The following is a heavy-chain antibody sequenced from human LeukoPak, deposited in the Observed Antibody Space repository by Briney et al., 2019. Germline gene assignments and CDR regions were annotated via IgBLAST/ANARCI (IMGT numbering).Heavy chain of an antibody. CDR2: TRNKANSYTT. CDR1: GFTLSDYY. CDR3: SRALYYDRSTYCNDY. V-gene: IGHV3-72*01. D-gene: IGHD3-22*01. J-gene: IGHJ4*02. Sequence: PGGSLTLSCAASGFTLSDYYMDGVRQAPGTGLEWLGRTRNKANSYTTEYAASVKGRVTISRDASKSSLYLQMNSLKAEDTAMYYCSRALYYDRSTYCNDYWGQGTLVTVSS.